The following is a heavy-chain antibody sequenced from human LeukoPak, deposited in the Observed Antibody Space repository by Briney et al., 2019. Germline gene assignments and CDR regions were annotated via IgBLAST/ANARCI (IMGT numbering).Heavy chain of an antibody. CDR1: GGTFSSYA. Sequence: SVKVSCKASGGTFSSYAISWVRQAPGQGLEWMGGIIPIFGTANYAQKFQGRVTITTDESTSTAYMELSSLRSEDTAVYYCARDFMVRGVLDDYWGQGTLVTVSS. CDR3: ARDFMVRGVLDDY. J-gene: IGHJ4*02. CDR2: IIPIFGTA. V-gene: IGHV1-69*05. D-gene: IGHD3-10*01.